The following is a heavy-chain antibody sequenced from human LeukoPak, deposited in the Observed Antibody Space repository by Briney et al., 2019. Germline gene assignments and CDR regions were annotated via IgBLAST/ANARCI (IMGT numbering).Heavy chain of an antibody. CDR3: ARQGDAVSYDS. V-gene: IGHV5-51*01. CDR1: GYRFTNYW. CDR2: IYPGDSDT. J-gene: IGHJ4*02. Sequence: GESLKISCKGSGYRFTNYWIGWVRQMPGKGLEWMAIIYPGDSDTKYSPSFQGQVTLSVDRSISTAYLQWSSLKASDTAIYFCARQGDAVSYDSWGQGTLVTVSS.